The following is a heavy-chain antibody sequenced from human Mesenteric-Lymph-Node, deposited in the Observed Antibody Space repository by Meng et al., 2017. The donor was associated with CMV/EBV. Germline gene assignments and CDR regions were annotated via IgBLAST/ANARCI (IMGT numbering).Heavy chain of an antibody. J-gene: IGHJ5*02. CDR1: GASISSSADY. D-gene: IGHD5-18*01. CDR2: IHYSGNT. CDR3: ARVPYTYGYGWLDP. Sequence: SGASISSSADYWGWIRQPPEKGLEWIGNIHYSGNTYYNPSLKSRVTISVDMSKNQFSLSLTSVTAADTAVYYCARVPYTYGYGWLDPWGQGILVTVSS. V-gene: IGHV4-39*07.